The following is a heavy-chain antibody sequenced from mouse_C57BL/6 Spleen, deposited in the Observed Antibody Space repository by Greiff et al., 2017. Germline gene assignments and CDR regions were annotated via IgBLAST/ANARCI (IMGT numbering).Heavy chain of an antibody. CDR2: IDPETGGT. CDR3: TRNGHYFDY. CDR1: GYTFTDYE. V-gene: IGHV1-15*01. Sequence: QVQLQQSGAELVRPGASVTLSCKASGYTFTDYEMHWVKQTPVHGLEWIGAIDPETGGTAYNQKFKGKAILTADKSSSTAYMELRSLTSEDSAVYYCTRNGHYFDYWGQGTTLTVSS. D-gene: IGHD1-1*01. J-gene: IGHJ2*01.